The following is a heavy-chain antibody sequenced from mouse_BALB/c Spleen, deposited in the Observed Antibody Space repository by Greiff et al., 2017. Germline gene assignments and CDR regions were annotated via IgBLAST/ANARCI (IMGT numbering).Heavy chain of an antibody. D-gene: IGHD1-1*01. CDR3: AGDYGFDY. CDR1: GYNFTSYW. J-gene: IGHJ2*01. CDR2: IYPGSGST. V-gene: IGHV1-55*01. Sequence: QVQLQQPGAELVKPGTSVKLSCKASGYNFTSYWINWVKLRPGQGLEWIGDIYPGSGSTNYNEKFKSKATLTVDTSSSTAYMQLSSLASEDSALCYCAGDYGFDYWGQGTTLTVSS.